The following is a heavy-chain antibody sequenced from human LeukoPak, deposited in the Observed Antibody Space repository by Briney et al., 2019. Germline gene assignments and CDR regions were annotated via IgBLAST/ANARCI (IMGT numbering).Heavy chain of an antibody. CDR3: AKALNPQYYDFWSGYYDSDAFDI. D-gene: IGHD3-3*01. CDR1: GFTFSSYE. CDR2: ISSSGSTI. Sequence: GGSLRLSCAASGFTFSSYEMNWVRQAPGKGLEWVSYISSSGSTIYYADSVKGRFTISRDNSKNTLYLQMNSLRAEDTAVYYCAKALNPQYYDFWSGYYDSDAFDIWGQGTMVTVSS. V-gene: IGHV3-48*03. J-gene: IGHJ3*02.